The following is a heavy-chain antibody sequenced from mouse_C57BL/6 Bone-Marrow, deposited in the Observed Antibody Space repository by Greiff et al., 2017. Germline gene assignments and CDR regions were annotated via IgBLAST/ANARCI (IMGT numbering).Heavy chain of an antibody. V-gene: IGHV5-4*01. CDR3: ARDDGYSPRFAY. J-gene: IGHJ3*01. Sequence: EVMLVESGGGLVKPGGSLKLSCAASGFTFSSYAMSWVRQTPGKRLEWVATISDGGSYTYYPDNVKGRFTISRDNAKNNLYLQMSHLKSEDTAMYYCARDDGYSPRFAYWGQGTLVTVSA. D-gene: IGHD2-3*01. CDR1: GFTFSSYA. CDR2: ISDGGSYT.